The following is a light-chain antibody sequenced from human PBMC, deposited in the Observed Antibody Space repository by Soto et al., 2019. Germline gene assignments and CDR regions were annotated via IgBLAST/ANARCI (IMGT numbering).Light chain of an antibody. CDR1: QSLLHTDGYNY. Sequence: DIVMTQSPLSLPVTPGEPASISCRSSQSLLHTDGYNYLDWFLQKPGQSPQLLIYVASNRASGVPDRFSGSGSGPDFTLKISRGEAEDVGVYYCMQSLQTPRTFGQGTKVQI. J-gene: IGKJ1*01. CDR2: VAS. V-gene: IGKV2-28*01. CDR3: MQSLQTPRT.